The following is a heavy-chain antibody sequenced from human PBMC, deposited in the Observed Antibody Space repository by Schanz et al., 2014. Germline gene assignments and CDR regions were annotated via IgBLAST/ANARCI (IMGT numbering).Heavy chain of an antibody. V-gene: IGHV4-39*01. J-gene: IGHJ4*02. CDR3: VRHGNYEFWHGPTPQFEN. D-gene: IGHD3-3*01. CDR1: GGSISSSSHY. CDR2: LYYTGKT. Sequence: QLQLQESGPGLVKPSETLSLICTVSGGSISSSSHYWGWIRQSPGKGLEWLGSLYYTGKTHYNPSLKSQVTISLAPSKNQFPLNLSSGTAADTAVYYCVRHGNYEFWHGPTPQFENWGQGTLVTVS.